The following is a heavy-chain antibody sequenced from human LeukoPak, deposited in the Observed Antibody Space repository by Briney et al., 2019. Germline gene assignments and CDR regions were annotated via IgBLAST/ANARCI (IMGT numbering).Heavy chain of an antibody. V-gene: IGHV3-15*04. CDR2: IASKTDGGTT. CDR3: TTGIRGD. J-gene: IGHJ4*02. Sequence: GGSLRLSCAASGFTFSSYSMNWVRQAPGKGLEWVGRIASKTDGGTTDYAAPVKGRFTISRDDSKNTLFLQMNSLKTEDTAVYYCTTGIRGDCGQGTLVTVSS. CDR1: GFTFSSYS.